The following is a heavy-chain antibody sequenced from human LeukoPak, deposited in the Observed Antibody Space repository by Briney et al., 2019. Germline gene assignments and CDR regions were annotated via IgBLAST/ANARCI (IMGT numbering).Heavy chain of an antibody. V-gene: IGHV3-33*01. D-gene: IGHD3-10*01. CDR2: IWHDGSNK. CDR3: ARGGTMVVYY. CDR1: GFSFSNYG. J-gene: IGHJ4*02. Sequence: GRSLRLSCAASGFSFSNYGMHWVRQAPGKGLEWVAVIWHDGSNKYYADSVKSRFTISRDNSNNTLYLQMNSLRVEDTAVYYCARGGTMVVYYWGQGTLVTVSS.